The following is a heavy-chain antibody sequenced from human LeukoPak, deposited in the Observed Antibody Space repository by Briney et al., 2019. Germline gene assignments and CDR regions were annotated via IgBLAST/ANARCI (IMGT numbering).Heavy chain of an antibody. D-gene: IGHD7-27*01. Sequence: GGSLRLSCAASGFTFSSYGMHWVRQAPGKGLEWVAVILYDGSNKYYADSVKGRFTISRDNSKNTLYLQMNSLRAEDTAVYYCAKDVDVGTLDYWGQGTLVTVSS. J-gene: IGHJ4*02. CDR2: ILYDGSNK. CDR1: GFTFSSYG. CDR3: AKDVDVGTLDY. V-gene: IGHV3-30*18.